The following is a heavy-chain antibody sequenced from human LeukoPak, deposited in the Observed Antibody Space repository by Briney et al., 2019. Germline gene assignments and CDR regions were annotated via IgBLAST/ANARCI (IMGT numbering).Heavy chain of an antibody. V-gene: IGHV5-51*01. D-gene: IGHD6-19*01. CDR3: ARLPRVSSGWDYFDY. J-gene: IGHJ4*02. CDR1: GYSFTSYW. CDR2: IYPGDSDT. Sequence: GASLKISCKGSGYSFTSYWIGWVRQMPGKGLEWMGIIYPGDSDTRYSPSFQGQVTISADKSISTAYLQWSSLKASDTAMYYCARLPRVSSGWDYFDYWGQGTLVTVSS.